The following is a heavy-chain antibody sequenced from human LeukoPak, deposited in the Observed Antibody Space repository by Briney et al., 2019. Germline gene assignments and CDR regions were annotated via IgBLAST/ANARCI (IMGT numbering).Heavy chain of an antibody. CDR3: ARADCSSTSCLKGFDI. CDR1: GYAFIGYY. CDR2: INPNSGGT. V-gene: IGHV1-2*06. D-gene: IGHD2-2*01. Sequence: GASVKVSCKASGYAFIGYYMHWVRQAPGQGLEWVGRINPNSGGTNYAQKFQGRVTMTRETSISTAYMELSRLRSDDTAVYYCARADCSSTSCLKGFDIWGQGTMVTVSS. J-gene: IGHJ3*02.